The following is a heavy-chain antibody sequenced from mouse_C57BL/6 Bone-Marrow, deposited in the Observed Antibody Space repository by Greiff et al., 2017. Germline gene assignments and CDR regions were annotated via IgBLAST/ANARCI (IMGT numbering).Heavy chain of an antibody. CDR2: IYPGSGST. CDR1: GYTFTSYW. CDR3: ARPYYCNYWYVDV. J-gene: IGHJ1*03. Sequence: QVQLQQPGAELVKPGASVTMSCTASGYTFTSYWITWVKQRPGQGLEWIGDIYPGSGSTNYNEKFKSKATLTVDTSSSTAYMQLSSLTSEDSAVYYCARPYYCNYWYVDVWGTGTTVTVSS. D-gene: IGHD2-10*01. V-gene: IGHV1-55*01.